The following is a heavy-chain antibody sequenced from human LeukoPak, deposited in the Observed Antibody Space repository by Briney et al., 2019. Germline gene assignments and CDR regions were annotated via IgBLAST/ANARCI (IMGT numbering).Heavy chain of an antibody. CDR1: GFTFSSYA. CDR2: ISGSGGST. V-gene: IGHV3-23*01. Sequence: PGGSLRLSCAASGFTFSSYAMSWVRQAPREGLEWVSAISGSGGSTYYADYVKGRFTISRDNSENTLYLQMNSLRAEDTAVYYCAKFVVVRSSPGGGDGMDVWGQGTTVTVSS. CDR3: AKFVVVRSSPGGGDGMDV. D-gene: IGHD2-15*01. J-gene: IGHJ6*02.